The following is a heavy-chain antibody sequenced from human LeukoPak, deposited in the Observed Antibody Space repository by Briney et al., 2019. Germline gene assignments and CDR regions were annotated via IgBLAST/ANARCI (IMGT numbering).Heavy chain of an antibody. V-gene: IGHV4-59*01. J-gene: IGHJ6*03. Sequence: SETLSLTCTVSYGSISSYYWSWIRQPPGKGLEWIGNIYYGTSSTYNPSLNTRVTISAATSKNQFSLKLSSVTAADTAVYFCARTNYGGNSIYYYYMDVWGKGTTVTVSS. CDR2: IYYGTSS. CDR1: YGSISSYY. D-gene: IGHD4-23*01. CDR3: ARTNYGGNSIYYYYMDV.